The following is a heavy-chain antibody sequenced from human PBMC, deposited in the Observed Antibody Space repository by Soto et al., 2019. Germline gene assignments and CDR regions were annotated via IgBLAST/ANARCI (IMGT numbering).Heavy chain of an antibody. Sequence: AAVKVSCKASGCTFTSYYMHWVRQAPGQGLEWMGIINPSGGSTSYAQKFQGRVTMTRDTSTSTVYMELSSLRSEDTAVYYCARLATGYYPDYWGQGTLVTVSS. CDR2: INPSGGST. V-gene: IGHV1-46*01. J-gene: IGHJ4*02. CDR3: ARLATGYYPDY. D-gene: IGHD3-9*01. CDR1: GCTFTSYY.